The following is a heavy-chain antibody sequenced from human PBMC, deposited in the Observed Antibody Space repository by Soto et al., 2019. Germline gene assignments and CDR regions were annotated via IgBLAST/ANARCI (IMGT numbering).Heavy chain of an antibody. D-gene: IGHD4-4*01. CDR1: GGTFSSYA. CDR2: IIPIFGTA. V-gene: IGHV1-69*06. J-gene: IGHJ6*02. CDR3: ARKGAFYSNYNAYYYYYGMDV. Sequence: SVKVSCKXSGGTFSSYAISWVRQAPGQGLEWMGGIIPIFGTANYAQKFQGRVTITADKSTSTAYMELSSLRSEDTAVYYCARKGAFYSNYNAYYYYYGMDVWGQGTTVTVSS.